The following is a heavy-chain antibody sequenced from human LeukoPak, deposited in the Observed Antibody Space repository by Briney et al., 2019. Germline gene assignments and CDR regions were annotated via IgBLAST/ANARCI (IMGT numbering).Heavy chain of an antibody. V-gene: IGHV3-30*03. CDR3: ARAGYGDYVGGDDAFDI. CDR1: GFTFSSYG. D-gene: IGHD4-17*01. CDR2: ISFDGSNQ. J-gene: IGHJ3*02. Sequence: GGSLRLSCAASGFTFSSYGMHWVRQAPGKGLEWVALISFDGSNQYYADSVKGRFTISRDNSKNTLFLQMNSLRAEDTAVYYCARAGYGDYVGGDDAFDIWGQGTMVTVSS.